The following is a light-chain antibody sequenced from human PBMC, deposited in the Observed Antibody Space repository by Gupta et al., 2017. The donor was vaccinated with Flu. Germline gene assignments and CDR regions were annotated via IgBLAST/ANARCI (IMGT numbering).Light chain of an antibody. CDR1: SSDVGGYNY. J-gene: IGLJ2*01. Sequence: SVTTSSTGTSSDVGGYNYVSWYQQHPAKAHQLMIYDVSMRPAGVPGRFSASKAGNTASLTXSXHEAEEXADYYCCSYAGSINVVFGGGTKLTVL. V-gene: IGLV2-11*01. CDR2: DVS. CDR3: CSYAGSINVV.